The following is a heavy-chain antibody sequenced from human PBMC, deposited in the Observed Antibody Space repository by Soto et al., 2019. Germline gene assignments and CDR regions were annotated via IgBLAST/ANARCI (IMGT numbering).Heavy chain of an antibody. V-gene: IGHV3-73*01. Sequence: GGSLRLSCAASGFTFSGSAMHWVRQASGKGLEWVGRITSKADNYATTYAASVKGRFTISRDDSKNTAYLQMNSLKTEDTALYYCFVIVPPPFRYWGQGTLVTVSS. CDR1: GFTFSGSA. D-gene: IGHD2-2*01. CDR2: ITSKADNYAT. J-gene: IGHJ4*02. CDR3: FVIVPPPFRY.